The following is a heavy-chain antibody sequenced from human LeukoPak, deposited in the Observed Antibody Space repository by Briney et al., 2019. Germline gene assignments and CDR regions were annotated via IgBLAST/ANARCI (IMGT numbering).Heavy chain of an antibody. J-gene: IGHJ6*03. D-gene: IGHD3-22*01. CDR1: GFTFGDYA. CDR2: IRSKAYGGTT. Sequence: PGGSLRLSCTASGFTFGDYAMSWVRQAPGKGLEWVGFIRSKAYGGTTEYAASVKGRFTISRDDSKSIAYLQMNSLKTEDTAVYYCTRAPPGTAYYYDSSGYGYYMDVWGKGTTVTVSS. V-gene: IGHV3-49*04. CDR3: TRAPPGTAYYYDSSGYGYYMDV.